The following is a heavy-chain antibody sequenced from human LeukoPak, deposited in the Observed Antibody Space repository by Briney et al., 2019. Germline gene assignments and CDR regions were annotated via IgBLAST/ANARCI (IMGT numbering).Heavy chain of an antibody. J-gene: IGHJ4*02. CDR3: ASASLSGSLLPRDY. V-gene: IGHV3-30-3*01. Sequence: GGSLRLSCAASGFTFSSYAMHWVRQAPGKGLEWVAVISYDGSNKYYADSLKGRFTISRDNAKNSLYLQMNSLRAQDTAVYYCASASLSGSLLPRDYWGQGTLVTVSS. D-gene: IGHD1-26*01. CDR2: ISYDGSNK. CDR1: GFTFSSYA.